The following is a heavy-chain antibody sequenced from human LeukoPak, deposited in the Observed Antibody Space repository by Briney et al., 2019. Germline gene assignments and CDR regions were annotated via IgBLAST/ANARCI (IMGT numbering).Heavy chain of an antibody. CDR1: GYSFTTYW. CDR2: IYPGDSDT. Sequence: GESLQISCKGSGYSFTTYWIGWVRQMPGKGLEWMGIIYPGDSDTRYSPSFQGQVTISADKSISTAYLQWRSLKASDTAMYYCARQDGYDILTGRNYYYYGMDVWGQGTTVTVSS. V-gene: IGHV5-51*01. D-gene: IGHD3-9*01. CDR3: ARQDGYDILTGRNYYYYGMDV. J-gene: IGHJ6*02.